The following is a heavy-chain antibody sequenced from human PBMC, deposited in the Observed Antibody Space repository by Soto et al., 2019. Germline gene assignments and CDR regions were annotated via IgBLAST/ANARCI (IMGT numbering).Heavy chain of an antibody. V-gene: IGHV4-59*12. CDR3: ARALTGGFGFDY. CDR1: GGSFSSYY. CDR2: IYDSGRT. D-gene: IGHD7-27*01. J-gene: IGHJ4*02. Sequence: SETLSLTCTVSGGSFSSYYWSWIRQPPGKGLEWIGYIYDSGRTNYNPSLKSRVTISVDRAKKQFSLKLSSVTAADTAVYYCARALTGGFGFDYWGQGTLVTVSS.